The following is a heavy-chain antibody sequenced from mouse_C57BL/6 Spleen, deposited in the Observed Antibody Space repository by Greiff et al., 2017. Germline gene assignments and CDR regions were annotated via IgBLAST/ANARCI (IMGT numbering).Heavy chain of an antibody. J-gene: IGHJ4*01. CDR1: GYAFSSSW. Sequence: QVQLKESGPELVKPGASVKISCKASGYAFSSSWMNWVKQRPGKGLEWIGRIYPGDGDTNYNGKFKGKATLTADKSSSTAYMQLSSLTSEDSAVYFCARQLRTAMDYGGQGTSVTVSS. D-gene: IGHD1-3*01. CDR2: IYPGDGDT. CDR3: ARQLRTAMDY. V-gene: IGHV1-82*01.